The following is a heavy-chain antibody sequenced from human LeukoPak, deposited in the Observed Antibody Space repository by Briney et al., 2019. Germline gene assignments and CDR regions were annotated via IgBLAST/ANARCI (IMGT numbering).Heavy chain of an antibody. CDR3: ARVEWQWLLHGAFDI. V-gene: IGHV3-7*01. J-gene: IGHJ3*02. CDR2: IKEDGSEK. Sequence: LGGSLRLSCAASGFTFSRNSMNWVRQAPGKGLEWVANIKEDGSEKYYVDSVKGRFTISRDNAKNSLYLQMNSLRAEDTAVYYRARVEWQWLLHGAFDIWGQGTMVTVSS. D-gene: IGHD6-19*01. CDR1: GFTFSRNS.